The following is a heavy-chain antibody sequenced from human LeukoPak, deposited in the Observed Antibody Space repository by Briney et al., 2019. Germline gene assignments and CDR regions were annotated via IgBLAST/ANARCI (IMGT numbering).Heavy chain of an antibody. CDR2: IGGSGGST. Sequence: GGSLRLSCAASGFTFSSYAMSWVRQAPGKGLEWVSAIGGSGGSTYYADSVKGRFTISRDNSKNTLYLQMNSLRAEDTAVYYCARDRLFGNLPDYWGQGTLVTVSS. J-gene: IGHJ4*02. CDR1: GFTFSSYA. CDR3: ARDRLFGNLPDY. D-gene: IGHD1-7*01. V-gene: IGHV3-23*01.